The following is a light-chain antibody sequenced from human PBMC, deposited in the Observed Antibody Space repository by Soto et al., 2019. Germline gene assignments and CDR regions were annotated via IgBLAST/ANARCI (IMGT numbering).Light chain of an antibody. CDR3: QQYGNSPAT. Sequence: EIVLTQSPGTVSLSPGERATLSCRASQSVRSSYLAWYQQKPGQAPRLLIYGASSRATGIPDRFSGSGSGTDFTLTISRLEPEDFAVYYCQQYGNSPATFGQGTKVDIK. CDR2: GAS. CDR1: QSVRSSY. J-gene: IGKJ1*01. V-gene: IGKV3-20*01.